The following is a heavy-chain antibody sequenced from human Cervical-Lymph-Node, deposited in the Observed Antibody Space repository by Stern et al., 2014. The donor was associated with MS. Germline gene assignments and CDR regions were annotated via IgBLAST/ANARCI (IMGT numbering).Heavy chain of an antibody. Sequence: VQLVESGGDLVKPGGSLRLSCAASGFTFSDYHMSWIRQAPGKGLEWVSYLGITGSIVYYAASVKGRFTISRDNAKNSLYLQMNSLRVEDTAVYYCVKTRTAWGQGTLVTVSS. J-gene: IGHJ5*02. CDR3: VKTRTA. V-gene: IGHV3-11*01. CDR2: LGITGSIV. CDR1: GFTFSDYH.